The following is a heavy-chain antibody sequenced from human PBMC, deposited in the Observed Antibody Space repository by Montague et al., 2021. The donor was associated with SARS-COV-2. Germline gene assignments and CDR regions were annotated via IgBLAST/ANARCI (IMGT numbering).Heavy chain of an antibody. CDR3: ARESGSPTYYFYYGVDV. CDR2: IYTSGST. Sequence: TLSLTCTVSGGSISSGNYYWSWIRQPAGKGLEWIGHIYTSGSTNYNPSLMSRVTISVHTSNNQFSLKLSSVTAADTAVYYCARESGSPTYYFYYGVDVWGQGTTVTVSS. D-gene: IGHD1-26*01. CDR1: GGSISSGNYY. J-gene: IGHJ6*02. V-gene: IGHV4-61*09.